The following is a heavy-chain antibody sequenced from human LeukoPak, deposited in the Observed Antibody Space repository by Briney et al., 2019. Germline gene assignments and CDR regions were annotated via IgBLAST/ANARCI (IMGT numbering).Heavy chain of an antibody. Sequence: GGSLRLSCAASGFTFSSYGMSWVRQAPGKGLEWVSAISGSGGSTYYADSVKGRFTISRDNSKNTLYLQMNTLTDEDTAVYYCARIAGYSGYAIDQWGQGTLVTVSS. CDR3: ARIAGYSGYAIDQ. J-gene: IGHJ4*02. D-gene: IGHD5-12*01. CDR1: GFTFSSYG. V-gene: IGHV3-23*01. CDR2: ISGSGGST.